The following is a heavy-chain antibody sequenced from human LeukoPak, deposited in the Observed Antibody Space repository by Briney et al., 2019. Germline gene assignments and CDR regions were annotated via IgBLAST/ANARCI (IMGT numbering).Heavy chain of an antibody. CDR3: AVLWSGYSYYYYMDV. J-gene: IGHJ6*03. D-gene: IGHD3-3*01. CDR2: MNPNSGNT. V-gene: IGHV1-8*01. CDR1: GYTFTSYD. Sequence: PSVKVSCRASGYTFTSYDINWVRQATAQGLEWMGWMNPNSGNTGYAQKFQGRVTMTRNTSISTAYMELSSLRSEDTAVYYCAVLWSGYSYYYYMDVWGKGTTVTVSS.